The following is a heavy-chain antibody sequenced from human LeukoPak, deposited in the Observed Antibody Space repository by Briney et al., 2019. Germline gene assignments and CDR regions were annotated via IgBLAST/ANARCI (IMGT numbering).Heavy chain of an antibody. CDR3: ARTYSSSWSAWHY. Sequence: SETLSLTCTVSGGSISSGSYFWSWIRQPAGKGLEWIGRMYIGGSTNYNPSLKSRVSISVDTSKNQFSLKMSPVTAADTAVYYCARTYSSSWSAWHYWGQGTLVTVSS. CDR2: MYIGGST. J-gene: IGHJ4*02. D-gene: IGHD6-13*01. V-gene: IGHV4-61*02. CDR1: GGSISSGSYF.